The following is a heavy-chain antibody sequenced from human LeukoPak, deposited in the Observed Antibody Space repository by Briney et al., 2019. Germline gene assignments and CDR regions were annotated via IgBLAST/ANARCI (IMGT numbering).Heavy chain of an antibody. CDR2: ISGSGGST. CDR3: AKGPRGTVTTCFDY. J-gene: IGHJ4*02. CDR1: GFTFSNYW. D-gene: IGHD4-17*01. Sequence: GGSLRLSCAASGFTFSNYWMHWVRQAPGKGLEWVSAISGSGGSTYYADSVKGRFTISRDNSKNTLYLQMNSLRAEDTAVYYCAKGPRGTVTTCFDYWGQGTLVTVSS. V-gene: IGHV3-23*01.